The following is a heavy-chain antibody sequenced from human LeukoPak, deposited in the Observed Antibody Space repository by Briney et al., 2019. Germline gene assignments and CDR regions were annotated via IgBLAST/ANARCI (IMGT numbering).Heavy chain of an antibody. Sequence: PGGSLRLSCAASGFTFNSYSMNWVRQAPGKGLEWISYISSGVTTQYYADSVKGRFTISRDDAKNSLYLQMSSLRAEDTAVYYCARFNLGWFDPWGQGTLVTVSS. J-gene: IGHJ5*02. CDR1: GFTFNSYS. CDR3: ARFNLGWFDP. CDR2: ISSGVTTQ. D-gene: IGHD1-20*01. V-gene: IGHV3-48*01.